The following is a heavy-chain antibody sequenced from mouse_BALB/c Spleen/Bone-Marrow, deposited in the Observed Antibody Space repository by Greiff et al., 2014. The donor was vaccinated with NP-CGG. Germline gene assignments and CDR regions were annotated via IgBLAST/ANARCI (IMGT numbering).Heavy chain of an antibody. CDR3: ARYYYGFLDY. CDR2: IWAGGST. V-gene: IGHV2-9*02. J-gene: IGHJ2*01. CDR1: GFSLTSYG. Sequence: QVQLQQSGPGLVAPSQSLSITSTVSGFSLTSYGVHWVRQPPGKGLEWLGVIWAGGSTNYNSTLMSRLTISKDNSKSQVFLKMNSLQTDDTAMYYCARYYYGFLDYWGQGTTLTVSS. D-gene: IGHD1-2*01.